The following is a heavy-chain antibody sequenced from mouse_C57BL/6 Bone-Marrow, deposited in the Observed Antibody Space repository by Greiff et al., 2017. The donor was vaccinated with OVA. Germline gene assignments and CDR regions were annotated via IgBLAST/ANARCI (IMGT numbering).Heavy chain of an antibody. CDR2: IRNKPNGSTT. CDR1: GFTFTNYY. V-gene: IGHV7-3*04. Sequence: DVHLVESGGGLVQPGDSLSLSCAASGFTFTNYYMSWVRQPPGKALEWLAFIRNKPNGSTTEYSASVKGRFTISRDNSQSFFYLHMNAQKAEDSDTYYSARDKERVAEDDFDYWGQGTALTVSS. D-gene: IGHD1-1*01. CDR3: ARDKERVAEDDFDY. J-gene: IGHJ2*01.